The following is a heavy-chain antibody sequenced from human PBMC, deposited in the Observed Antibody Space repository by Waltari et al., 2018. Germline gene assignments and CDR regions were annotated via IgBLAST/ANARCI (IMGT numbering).Heavy chain of an antibody. Sequence: QVQLVQSGAEVKKPGASVKVSCKASGYTFTGYYMHWVRQAPGQGLEWMGWINPNSCGANYAKKFQGRVTRTRDTSISTAYMELSRLRSDDTAVYYCARDRYSSPRSHFDAFDIWGQGTMVTVSS. J-gene: IGHJ3*02. CDR3: ARDRYSSPRSHFDAFDI. V-gene: IGHV1-2*02. CDR1: GYTFTGYY. D-gene: IGHD6-13*01. CDR2: INPNSCGA.